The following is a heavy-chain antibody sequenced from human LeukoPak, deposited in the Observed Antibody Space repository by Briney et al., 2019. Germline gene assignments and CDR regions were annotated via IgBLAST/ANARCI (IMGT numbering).Heavy chain of an antibody. D-gene: IGHD5-18*01. V-gene: IGHV3-23*01. J-gene: IGHJ4*02. Sequence: GSLRLSCAASGFTFSSYAMSWVRQAPGKGLEWVSAISAGGGSTYYADSVKGRFTISRDNSKNTLYVQMNSLRAGDTAVYYCTRGAWQGYGYYFGCWGQGTLVTVSS. CDR3: TRGAWQGYGYYFGC. CDR1: GFTFSSYA. CDR2: ISAGGGST.